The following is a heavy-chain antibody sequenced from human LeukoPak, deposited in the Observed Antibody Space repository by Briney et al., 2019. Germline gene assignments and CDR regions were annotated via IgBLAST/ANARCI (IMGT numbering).Heavy chain of an antibody. CDR2: ISSSSSYT. J-gene: IGHJ3*02. V-gene: IGHV3-11*06. D-gene: IGHD3-10*01. Sequence: PGGSLRLSCAASGFTFSDYYMSWIRQAPGKGLEWVSYISSSSSYTNYADSVKGRFTISRDNAKNSLYLQMNSLRAEDTAIYYCARDEIRSGAFDIWGQGTMVTVSS. CDR1: GFTFSDYY. CDR3: ARDEIRSGAFDI.